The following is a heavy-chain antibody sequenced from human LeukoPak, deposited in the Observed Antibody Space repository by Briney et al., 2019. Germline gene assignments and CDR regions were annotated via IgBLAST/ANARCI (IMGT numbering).Heavy chain of an antibody. Sequence: PGGSLRLSCAASGFTLSSYAMIWVRQAPGKGLEWVSAISGSGGSTYYADSVKGRFTISRDNSKNTLYLQMNSLRAEDTAVYYCAKGSVTMVRGVIKLYYYYGMDVWGKGTTVTVSS. V-gene: IGHV3-23*01. CDR2: ISGSGGST. D-gene: IGHD3-10*01. J-gene: IGHJ6*04. CDR1: GFTLSSYA. CDR3: AKGSVTMVRGVIKLYYYYGMDV.